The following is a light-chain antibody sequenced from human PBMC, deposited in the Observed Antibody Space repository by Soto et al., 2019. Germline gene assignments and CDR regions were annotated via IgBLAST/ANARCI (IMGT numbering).Light chain of an antibody. J-gene: IGLJ2*01. Sequence: QSALTQPASVSGSPGQSITISCTGTSSDVGGYNYISWYQQHPGKAPKFIIYDVRNRPSGVSIRFSGSRSGNTASLTISGLQAEDEDDYYCSSYTSSSTVIFGGGTKLTVL. V-gene: IGLV2-14*01. CDR2: DVR. CDR1: SSDVGGYNY. CDR3: SSYTSSSTVI.